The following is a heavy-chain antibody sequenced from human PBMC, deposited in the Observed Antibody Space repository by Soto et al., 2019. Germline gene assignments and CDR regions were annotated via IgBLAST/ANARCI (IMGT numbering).Heavy chain of an antibody. CDR3: ARHIPDDQVDIVATTGFDY. J-gene: IGHJ4*02. V-gene: IGHV4-39*01. CDR1: GGSISSSSYY. CDR2: IYYSGST. D-gene: IGHD5-12*01. Sequence: SETLSLTFTVSGGSISSSSYYWGWIRQPPGKGLEWIGSIYYSGSTYYNPSLKSRVTISVDTSKNQFSLKLSSVTAADTAVYYCARHIPDDQVDIVATTGFDYWGQGTLVTVSS.